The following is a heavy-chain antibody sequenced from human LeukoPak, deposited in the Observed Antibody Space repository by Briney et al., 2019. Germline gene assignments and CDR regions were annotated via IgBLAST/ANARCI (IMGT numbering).Heavy chain of an antibody. J-gene: IGHJ4*02. Sequence: GGSLRLSCAASGFTFSSYAMHWVRQAPGKGLEWVAVISYDGSNKYYADSVKGRFTISRDNSKNTLYLQMNSLRAEDTAVYYCARDNPDSSGWDYFDYWGQGPWSPSLQ. CDR1: GFTFSSYA. D-gene: IGHD6-19*01. CDR2: ISYDGSNK. CDR3: ARDNPDSSGWDYFDY. V-gene: IGHV3-30-3*01.